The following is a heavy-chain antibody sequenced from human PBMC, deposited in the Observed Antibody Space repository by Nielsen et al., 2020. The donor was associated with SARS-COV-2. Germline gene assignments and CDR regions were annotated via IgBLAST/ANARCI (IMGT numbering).Heavy chain of an antibody. Sequence: SGPTLVKPTQTLPLTCTFSGFSLSTSGVGVGWIRQPPGKALEWLALIYWNDDKRYSPSLKSRLTITKDTSKNQVVLTMTNMDPVDTATYYCAHMRLWFGELLGDAFDIWGQGTMVTVSS. J-gene: IGHJ3*02. D-gene: IGHD3-10*01. CDR2: IYWNDDK. CDR1: GFSLSTSGVG. CDR3: AHMRLWFGELLGDAFDI. V-gene: IGHV2-5*01.